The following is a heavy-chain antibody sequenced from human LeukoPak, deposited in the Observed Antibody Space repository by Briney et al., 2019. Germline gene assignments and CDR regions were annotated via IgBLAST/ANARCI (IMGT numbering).Heavy chain of an antibody. D-gene: IGHD3-22*01. CDR2: IIPIFGTA. Sequence: ASVKVSCKASGGTFSSYAISWVRQAPGQGLEWMGRIIPIFGTANYAQKFQGRVTITTDESTSTAYMELSSLRSEDTAVYYCASSGNYYDSSGYYYGWGQGTLVTVSS. V-gene: IGHV1-69*05. J-gene: IGHJ4*02. CDR3: ASSGNYYDSSGYYYG. CDR1: GGTFSSYA.